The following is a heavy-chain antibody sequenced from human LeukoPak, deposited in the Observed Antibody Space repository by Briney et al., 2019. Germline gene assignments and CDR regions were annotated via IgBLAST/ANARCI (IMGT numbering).Heavy chain of an antibody. V-gene: IGHV3-30*18. CDR1: GFTFSSYG. D-gene: IGHD3-9*01. CDR2: ISYDGSNK. J-gene: IGHJ4*02. CDR3: AKLMNDILSGPDY. Sequence: GRSLRLFCAASGFTFSSYGMHWVRQAPGKGLEWVAVISYDGSNKYYADSVKGRFTISRDNSKNTLYLQMNSLRAEDTAVYYCAKLMNDILSGPDYWGQGTLVTVSS.